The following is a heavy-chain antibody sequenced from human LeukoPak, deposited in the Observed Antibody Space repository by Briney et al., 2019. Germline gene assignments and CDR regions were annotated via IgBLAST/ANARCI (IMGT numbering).Heavy chain of an antibody. V-gene: IGHV4-61*08. CDR1: GGPISSGGYY. D-gene: IGHD6-19*01. Sequence: PSETLSLTCTVSGGPISSGGYYWSWIRQHPGKGLEWIGYIYYSGSTNYNPSLKSRVTISVDTSKNQFSLKLSSVTAADTAVYYCARVRGYSSGWYFNWFDPWGQGTLVTVSS. CDR2: IYYSGST. J-gene: IGHJ5*02. CDR3: ARVRGYSSGWYFNWFDP.